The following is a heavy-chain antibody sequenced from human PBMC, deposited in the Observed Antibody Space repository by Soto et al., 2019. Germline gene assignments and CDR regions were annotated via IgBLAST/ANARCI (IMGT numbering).Heavy chain of an antibody. J-gene: IGHJ4*02. CDR1: GGSISSYY. CDR2: IYYSGST. Sequence: SETLSLTCTVSGGSISSYYWSWIRQPPGKGLEWIGYIYYSGSTNYNPSLKSRVTISVDTSKNQFSLKLSSVTAADTAVYYCARGRTGYGDYLDYWGQGTLVTVSX. CDR3: ARGRTGYGDYLDY. V-gene: IGHV4-59*01. D-gene: IGHD4-17*01.